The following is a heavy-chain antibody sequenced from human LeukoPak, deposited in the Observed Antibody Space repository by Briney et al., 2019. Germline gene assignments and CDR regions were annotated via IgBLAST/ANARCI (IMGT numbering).Heavy chain of an antibody. D-gene: IGHD3-10*01. Sequence: GGSLRLSCAVSGFTFSSYDMHWVRQVTGKGLEWVSGINSVGDTYYTDSVKGRFTISRDNAKNSLYLQMKSLRVGDTAVYYCARVYYGSRSYSFDNWGQGTLVTVSS. CDR3: ARVYYGSRSYSFDN. V-gene: IGHV3-13*01. CDR1: GFTFSSYD. J-gene: IGHJ4*02. CDR2: INSVGDT.